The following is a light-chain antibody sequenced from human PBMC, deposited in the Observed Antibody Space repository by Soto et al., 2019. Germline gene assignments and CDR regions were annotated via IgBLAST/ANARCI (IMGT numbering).Light chain of an antibody. CDR2: SDN. CDR1: SSSIESNH. V-gene: IGLV1-44*01. J-gene: IGLJ3*02. CDR3: VAWDDSLNGVV. Sequence: QSVLTQPPSASGTPGQRVTISCSGSSSSIESNHVNWFQQLPGTTPKLLIHSDNQRPSGVPDRFSGSKSGTSASLAISGLQSEDEADYYCVAWDDSLNGVVFGGGTQLTVL.